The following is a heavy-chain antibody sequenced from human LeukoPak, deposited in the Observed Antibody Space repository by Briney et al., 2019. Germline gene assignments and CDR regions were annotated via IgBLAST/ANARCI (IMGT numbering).Heavy chain of an antibody. CDR1: GFTFSSYW. D-gene: IGHD3-10*01. Sequence: GGSLRLSCAASGFTFSSYWMSWVRQAPGQGLEWVAHIKEDGSEKYYVDSVRGRFTISRDNAENSLSLQLNSLRGEDTAMYYCARYSAYSSGSYYRYFDLWGRGTLVTVSS. V-gene: IGHV3-7*01. CDR3: ARYSAYSSGSYYRYFDL. J-gene: IGHJ2*01. CDR2: IKEDGSEK.